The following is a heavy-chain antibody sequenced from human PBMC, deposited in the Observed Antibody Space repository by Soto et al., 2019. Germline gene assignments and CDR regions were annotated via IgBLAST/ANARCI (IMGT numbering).Heavy chain of an antibody. CDR3: ARGAYLNWFGP. J-gene: IGHJ5*02. CDR2: ISSSSSTI. CDR1: GFTFSSYS. V-gene: IGHV3-48*01. Sequence: EVQLVESGGGLVQPGGSLRLSCAASGFTFSSYSMNWVRQAPGKGLEWVSYISSSSSTIYYADSVKGRFTLSRDNAKNSRYPPMNSPRAEDTAVYYCARGAYLNWFGPWGQGTLVTVSS.